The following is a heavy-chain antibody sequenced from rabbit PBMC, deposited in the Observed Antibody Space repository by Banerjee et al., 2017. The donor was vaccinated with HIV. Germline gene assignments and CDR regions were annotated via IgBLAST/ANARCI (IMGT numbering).Heavy chain of an antibody. CDR2: IYGGSSGST. CDR3: ARDLAGVIGWNFNL. D-gene: IGHD4-1*01. V-gene: IGHV1S45*01. J-gene: IGHJ4*01. CDR1: GFDFSSYG. Sequence: QEQLKETGGGLVQPGGSLTLTCKASGFDFSSYGVSWVRQAPGKGLEWIACIYGGSSGSTYYASWAKGRFTISLDNAQNTVDLQMNSLTAADTATYFCARDLAGVIGWNFNLWGPGTLVTVS.